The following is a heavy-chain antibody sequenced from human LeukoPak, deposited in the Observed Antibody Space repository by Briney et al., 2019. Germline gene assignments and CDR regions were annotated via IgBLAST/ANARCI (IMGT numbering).Heavy chain of an antibody. CDR2: ISAYNGNT. Sequence: ASVKVSCKASGYTFTSYGISWVRQAPGQGLEWMGWISAYNGNTNYAQKLQGRVTTTTDTSTSTAYMELRSLRSDDTAVYYCARVVFRSGYYYCLDYWGQGTLVTVSS. CDR3: ARVVFRSGYYYCLDY. CDR1: GYTFTSYG. D-gene: IGHD3-22*01. V-gene: IGHV1-18*01. J-gene: IGHJ4*02.